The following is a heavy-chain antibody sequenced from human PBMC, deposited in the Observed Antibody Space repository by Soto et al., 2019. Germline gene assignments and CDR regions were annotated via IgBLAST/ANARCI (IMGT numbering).Heavy chain of an antibody. Sequence: SETLSLTCTVSGDSISSGGYYWSWIRQHPGKGLEWIGYIYYSGTTYYNPSLKSRVTISVDRSKNQFSLNLSSVTAADTAVYYCARGMTTVTTYDYWGQGTLVTVSS. J-gene: IGHJ4*02. CDR1: GDSISSGGYY. CDR2: IYYSGTT. D-gene: IGHD4-4*01. V-gene: IGHV4-31*03. CDR3: ARGMTTVTTYDY.